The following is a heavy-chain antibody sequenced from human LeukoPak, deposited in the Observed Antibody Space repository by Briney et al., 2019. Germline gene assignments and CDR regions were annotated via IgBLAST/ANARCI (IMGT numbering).Heavy chain of an antibody. Sequence: GGSLRLSCAASGFTFSSYGMHWVRQAPGKGLEWVAVIWYDGSNKYYADSVKGRFTISRDNFKNTLYLQMNSLRAEDTAVYYCARDRRDLYYYYGMDVWGQGTTVTVSS. V-gene: IGHV3-33*01. CDR1: GFTFSSYG. J-gene: IGHJ6*02. CDR2: IWYDGSNK. CDR3: ARDRRDLYYYYGMDV.